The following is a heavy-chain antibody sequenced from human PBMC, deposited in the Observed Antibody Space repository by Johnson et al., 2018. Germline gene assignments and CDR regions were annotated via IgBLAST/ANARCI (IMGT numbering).Heavy chain of an antibody. D-gene: IGHD1-20*01. CDR3: GRDRISGTTAGNWFDP. J-gene: IGHJ5*02. V-gene: IGHV3-74*01. CDR2: IDNDGSRT. Sequence: VQLQESGGGLVQPGGSLRLSCAASGFTFSNYWMHWVRQAPGKGLVWVSRIDNDGSRTTYADSVRGRFTISRDNAKNTLYLQMNSLRAEYTAVYYCGRDRISGTTAGNWFDPWGQGTLVTVSS. CDR1: GFTFSNYW.